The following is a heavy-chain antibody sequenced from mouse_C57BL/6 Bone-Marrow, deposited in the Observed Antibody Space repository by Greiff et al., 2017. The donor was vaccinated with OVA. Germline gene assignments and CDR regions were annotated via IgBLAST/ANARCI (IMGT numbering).Heavy chain of an antibody. CDR2: INPNNGGT. J-gene: IGHJ1*03. CDR3: ARGDWDFDV. Sequence: EVQLQQSGPELVKPGASVKISCKASGYTFTDYYMNWVKQSHGKSLEWIGDINPNNGGTSYNQKFKGKATLTVDKSSSTAYMELRSLTSEDSAVYYCARGDWDFDVWGTGTTVTVSS. CDR1: GYTFTDYY. V-gene: IGHV1-26*01.